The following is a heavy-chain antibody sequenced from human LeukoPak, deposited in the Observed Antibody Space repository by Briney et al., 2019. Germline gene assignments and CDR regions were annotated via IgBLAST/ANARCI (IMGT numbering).Heavy chain of an antibody. D-gene: IGHD3-22*01. J-gene: IGHJ4*02. CDR1: GGSSSSYY. CDR3: ARDGYSSGYYFDY. Sequence: PSETLSLTCTVSGGSSSSYYWSWIRQPPGKGLEWIGYMSYSGSTNYNPSLKSRVTISLDTSKNQFSLKLSSVTAADTAVYYCARDGYSSGYYFDYWGQGTLVTVSS. CDR2: MSYSGST. V-gene: IGHV4-59*12.